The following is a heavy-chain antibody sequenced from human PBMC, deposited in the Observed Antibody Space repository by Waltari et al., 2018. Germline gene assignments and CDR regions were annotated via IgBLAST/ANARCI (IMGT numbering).Heavy chain of an antibody. CDR3: ARGPCSSTSCLKGGRGFDP. V-gene: IGHV4-34*01. Sequence: QVQLQQWGAGLLKPSETLSLTCPVSGGSFSDYYWNWPRQSPGKGLEWIGDINHSGSTNYNPSLKSRVTISVDTSKNHFSLRLSSVTAADTAVYYCARGPCSSTSCLKGGRGFDPWGQGTLVTVSS. D-gene: IGHD2-2*01. CDR2: INHSGST. J-gene: IGHJ5*02. CDR1: GGSFSDYY.